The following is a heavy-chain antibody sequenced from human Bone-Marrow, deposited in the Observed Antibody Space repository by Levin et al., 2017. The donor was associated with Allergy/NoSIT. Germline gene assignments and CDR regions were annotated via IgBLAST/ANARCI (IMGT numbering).Heavy chain of an antibody. Sequence: QAGGSLRLSCVASGITFNNYWMGWVRQAPGKGLEWVANIRQDGSEKYYVDSVKGRFTISRDNAKNSLYLQMNTLRAEDTAMYYCANHLGDIWGQGTMVTVSS. D-gene: IGHD3-16*01. CDR2: IRQDGSEK. J-gene: IGHJ3*02. V-gene: IGHV3-7*02. CDR3: ANHLGDI. CDR1: GITFNNYW.